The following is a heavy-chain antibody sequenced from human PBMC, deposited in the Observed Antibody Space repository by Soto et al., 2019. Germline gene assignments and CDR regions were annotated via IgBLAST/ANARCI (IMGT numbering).Heavy chain of an antibody. V-gene: IGHV1-69*01. Sequence: QVQLVQSGAEVKKPGSSVKVSCKASGGTFSSYSINWVRQAPGQGLEWMGEIIPIFGTANYAQKFQGRVTITADESTSTAYMELSSLGSEETAVYYCARDWGRQSGGIGHWGQGTLVTVSS. D-gene: IGHD3-16*01. CDR1: GGTFSSYS. J-gene: IGHJ4*02. CDR3: ARDWGRQSGGIGH. CDR2: IIPIFGTA.